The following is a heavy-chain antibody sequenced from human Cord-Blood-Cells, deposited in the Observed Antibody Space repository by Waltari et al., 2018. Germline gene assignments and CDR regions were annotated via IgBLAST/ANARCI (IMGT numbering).Heavy chain of an antibody. D-gene: IGHD3-3*01. CDR2: INHSGST. CDR1: GGSFSGYY. J-gene: IGHJ4*02. CDR3: ASRGGLRFLEWLPTPFFDY. Sequence: QVQLQQWGAGLLKPSETLSLTCAVYGGSFSGYYWSWIRQPPGTGLEWIGEINHSGSTNYNPSLKSRVTISVDTSKSQFSLKLSSVTAADTAVYYCASRGGLRFLEWLPTPFFDYWGQGTLVTVSS. V-gene: IGHV4-34*01.